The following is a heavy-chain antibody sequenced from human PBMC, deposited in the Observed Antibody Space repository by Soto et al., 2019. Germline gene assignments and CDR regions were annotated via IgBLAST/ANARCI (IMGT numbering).Heavy chain of an antibody. D-gene: IGHD5-12*01. Sequence: QVQLVQSGAEVKKPGSSVTVSCKASGGTFSSYTISWVRQAPGQGLEWMGGIIPIFGTANYAQKFQGRVTITADESTSTAYMELSSLRSEATAGYYCARGNHRWLQLWYFDLWGRGTLGTVSS. V-gene: IGHV1-69*12. J-gene: IGHJ2*01. CDR1: GGTFSSYT. CDR2: IIPIFGTA. CDR3: ARGNHRWLQLWYFDL.